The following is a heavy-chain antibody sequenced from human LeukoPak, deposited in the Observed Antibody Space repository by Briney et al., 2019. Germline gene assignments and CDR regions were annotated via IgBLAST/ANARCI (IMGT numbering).Heavy chain of an antibody. CDR2: FNTNTGNP. D-gene: IGHD3-9*01. V-gene: IGHV7-4-1*02. CDR1: GYTFTNYA. CDR3: VRGTFDLFGCRDL. Sequence: ASVKVSCKASGYTFTNYAMNWVRQAPGQGLEWMGWFNTNTGNPTYAQGFTGRFVFSLDTSVNTAYLQISSVKAEETAVYYCVRGTFDLFGCRDLWGKGTTVPVSS. J-gene: IGHJ6*04.